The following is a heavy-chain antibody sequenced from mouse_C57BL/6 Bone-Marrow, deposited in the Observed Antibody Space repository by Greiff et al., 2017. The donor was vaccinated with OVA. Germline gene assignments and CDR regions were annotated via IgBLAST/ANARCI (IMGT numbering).Heavy chain of an antibody. V-gene: IGHV1-42*01. J-gene: IGHJ3*01. CDR2: INPSTGGT. CDR3: ARRGRQLNWFAY. D-gene: IGHD3-2*02. CDR1: GYSFTGYY. Sequence: EVMLVESGPELVKPGASVKISCKASGYSFTGYYMNWVKQSPEKSLEWIGEINPSTGGTTYNQKFKAKATLTVDKSSSTAYMQLKSLTSEDSAVYYCARRGRQLNWFAYWGQGTLVTVSA.